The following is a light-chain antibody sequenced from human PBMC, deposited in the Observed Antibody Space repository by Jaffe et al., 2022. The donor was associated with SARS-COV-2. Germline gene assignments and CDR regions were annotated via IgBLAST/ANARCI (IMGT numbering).Light chain of an antibody. CDR2: NIN. CDR1: SSNIGSNT. CDR3: AAWDDSLNGYV. V-gene: IGLV1-44*01. J-gene: IGLJ1*01. Sequence: QSVLTQPPSASETPGQRVTISCSGSSSNIGSNTVNWYQQLPGTAPKLLIYNINKRPSGVPDRFSGSKSGTSASLAISGLQSEDEADYYCAAWDDSLNGYVFGTGTKVTVL.